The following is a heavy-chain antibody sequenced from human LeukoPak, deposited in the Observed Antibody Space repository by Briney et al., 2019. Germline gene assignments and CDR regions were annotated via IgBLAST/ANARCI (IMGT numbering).Heavy chain of an antibody. V-gene: IGHV3-30*18. CDR3: AKRGHSSGWIDY. J-gene: IGHJ4*02. Sequence: GGSLRLSCAASGFTFSSYGMPWVRQAPGKGLEWVAAISYDGSNKYYADSVKGRFTISRDNAKNTLYLQMNSLRAEDTAVYYCAKRGHSSGWIDYWGQGTLVTVSS. D-gene: IGHD6-19*01. CDR1: GFTFSSYG. CDR2: ISYDGSNK.